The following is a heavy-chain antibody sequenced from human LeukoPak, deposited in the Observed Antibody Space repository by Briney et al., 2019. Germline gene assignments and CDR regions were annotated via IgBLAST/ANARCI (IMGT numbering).Heavy chain of an antibody. CDR2: ISAYNGNT. J-gene: IGHJ4*02. Sequence: GASVKVSCKASGYTFTSYGISWVRQAPGQGLEWMGWISAYNGNTNYAQKLQGRVTMTTDTSTSTAYMELRSLRSGDTAVYYCARDPGRGYSYGTIFDYWGQGTLVTVSS. V-gene: IGHV1-18*01. CDR3: ARDPGRGYSYGTIFDY. D-gene: IGHD5-18*01. CDR1: GYTFTSYG.